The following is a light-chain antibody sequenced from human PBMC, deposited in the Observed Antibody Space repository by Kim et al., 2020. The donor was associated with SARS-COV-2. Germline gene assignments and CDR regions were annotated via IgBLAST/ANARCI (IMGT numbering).Light chain of an antibody. V-gene: IGKV1-39*01. J-gene: IGKJ2*01. CDR3: QQTYSTPHT. Sequence: DIQMTQSPSSLSASVGDRVTIACRASQRLSSYLNWYQQIPGRAPKLLIYATTTLQSGIPSRFSGSGSGTDFTLTISSLQPEDFATYYCQQTYSTPHTFGQGTKLEI. CDR2: ATT. CDR1: QRLSSY.